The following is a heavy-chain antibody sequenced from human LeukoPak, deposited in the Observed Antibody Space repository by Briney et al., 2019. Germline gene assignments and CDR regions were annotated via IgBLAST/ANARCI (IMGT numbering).Heavy chain of an antibody. CDR3: ARLHATVATNPLYWYFDL. V-gene: IGHV4-59*08. CDR2: MHYTGST. CDR1: GGXITSSY. Sequence: SETLSLTCIVSGGXITSSYCSWIRQSPGKGLEWIGHMHYTGSTNYNPSLKSRVTMLIDTSTNQFSLKLSSVTAADTAVYYCARLHATVATNPLYWYFDLWGRGTLVTVSS. J-gene: IGHJ2*01. D-gene: IGHD4-23*01.